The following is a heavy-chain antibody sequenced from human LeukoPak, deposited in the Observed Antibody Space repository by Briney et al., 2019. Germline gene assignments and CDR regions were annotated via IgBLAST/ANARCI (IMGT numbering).Heavy chain of an antibody. CDR3: GRDHVYGGADY. D-gene: IGHD4-23*01. J-gene: IGHJ4*02. CDR1: GFIFHRFA. Sequence: GGSLTLSCAASGFIFHRFAMHWVRQAPGKGLEWVALISGDSFTTYYVDSVKGRFTISRDNSKNSMYRQMKSLRTEDTALYDCGRDHVYGGADYWGQGTLVTVSS. V-gene: IGHV3-43*02. CDR2: ISGDSFTT.